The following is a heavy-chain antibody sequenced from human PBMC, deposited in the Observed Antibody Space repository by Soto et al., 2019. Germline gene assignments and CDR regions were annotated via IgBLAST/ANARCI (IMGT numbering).Heavy chain of an antibody. CDR1: GYTVTSYY. D-gene: IGHD4-17*01. CDR2: INPSGGGT. CDR3: ARGYGESDY. Sequence: QVQLLQSGAEVKKPGASVKVSCKASGYTVTSYYMNWVRQAPGQGLEWMGIINPSGGGTTYAQRFKGRDTMTRDTSTSTVYLGLSSLRAEDTAVYYCARGYGESDYWGQGTLVTVSS. V-gene: IGHV1-46*01. J-gene: IGHJ4*02.